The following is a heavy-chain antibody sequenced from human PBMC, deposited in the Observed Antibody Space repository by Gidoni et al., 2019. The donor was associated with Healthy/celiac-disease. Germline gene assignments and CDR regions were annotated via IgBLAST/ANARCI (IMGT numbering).Heavy chain of an antibody. CDR1: GFTFSSYG. J-gene: IGHJ4*02. CDR2: IWYDGSNK. CDR3: ARGGDFWSGYYESRVDY. V-gene: IGHV3-33*08. Sequence: QVQLVESGGGVVQPGRSLRLSCAASGFTFSSYGMHWVRQAPGKGLEWVAVIWYDGSNKYYADSVKGRFTISRDNSKNTLYLQMNSLRAEDTAVYYCARGGDFWSGYYESRVDYWGQGTLVTVSS. D-gene: IGHD3-3*01.